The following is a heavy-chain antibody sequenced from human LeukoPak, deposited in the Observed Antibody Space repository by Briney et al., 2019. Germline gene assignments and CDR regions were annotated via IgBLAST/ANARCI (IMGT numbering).Heavy chain of an antibody. V-gene: IGHV3-74*01. CDR1: GFTFSTYW. D-gene: IGHD4-23*01. CDR3: ARKRDYGGNNPFDY. Sequence: GGSLRLSCAASGFTFSTYWMHWVRQAPGKGLVWVSRINNDGSDTKYADSVKGRFTISRDNAKNTLYLQMNSLRADDTAVYFCARKRDYGGNNPFDYWGRGTLVTVSS. J-gene: IGHJ4*02. CDR2: INNDGSDT.